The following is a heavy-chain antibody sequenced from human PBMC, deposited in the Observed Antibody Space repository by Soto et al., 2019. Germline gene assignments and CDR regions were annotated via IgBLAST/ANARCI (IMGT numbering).Heavy chain of an antibody. D-gene: IGHD6-13*01. CDR1: GFTFSSYW. CDR3: ARSLLFAAAVDY. J-gene: IGHJ4*02. Sequence: QLGGSLRLSCAASGFTFSSYWMHWVRQAPGKGLVWVSRINSDGSSTSYADSVKGRFSISRDNAKNTLYLQMNSLRAEDTAVYYCARSLLFAAAVDYWGQGTLVTVSS. CDR2: INSDGSST. V-gene: IGHV3-74*01.